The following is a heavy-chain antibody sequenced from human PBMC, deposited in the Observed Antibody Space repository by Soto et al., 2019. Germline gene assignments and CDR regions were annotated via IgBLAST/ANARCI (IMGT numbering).Heavy chain of an antibody. CDR1: AFTFSAYA. D-gene: IGHD2-15*01. V-gene: IGHV3-23*01. J-gene: IGHJ4*02. CDR3: AKGSCRGPFCYRYDS. Sequence: EVQLLESEGGLVHPGGSLRLSCAASAFTFSAYAMSWVRQAPGKGLEWVSTISGNGDASDYADSVKGRSTISRDNSKNPLNLQMNSLRANDTAVYYCAKGSCRGPFCYRYDSWGQGTMVTVSS. CDR2: ISGNGDAS.